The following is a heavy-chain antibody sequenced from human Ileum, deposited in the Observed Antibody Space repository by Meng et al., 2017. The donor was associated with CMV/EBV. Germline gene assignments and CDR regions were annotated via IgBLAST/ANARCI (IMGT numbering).Heavy chain of an antibody. CDR3: ARRIREVREISWENWLAP. CDR1: GDSLSTSS. V-gene: IGHV4-4*07. Sequence: QVLLQESGPGLVRPPETLPLTCPVPGDSLSTSSWNWIRQSAGSRLEWIGLIGGTGTTNYNPSFKSRVTLSLDKSKNQFSLKLSSVTAADTAVYYCARRIREVREISWENWLAPWGQGTLVTVSS. CDR2: IGGTGTT. J-gene: IGHJ5*02. D-gene: IGHD3-10*01.